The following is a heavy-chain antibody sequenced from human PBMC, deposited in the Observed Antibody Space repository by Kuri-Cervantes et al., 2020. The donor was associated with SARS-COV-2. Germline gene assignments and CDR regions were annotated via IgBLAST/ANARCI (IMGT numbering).Heavy chain of an antibody. CDR1: GGSISSYY. CDR2: IYTSGST. Sequence: GSLRLSCTVSGGSISSYYWSWIRQPAGKGLEWIGRIYTSGSTNYNPSLKSRVTMSVDTSKNQFSLKLSSVTAADTAVYYCARHEGWFPLWLPFDYWGQGTLVTVSS. J-gene: IGHJ4*02. D-gene: IGHD5-18*01. CDR3: ARHEGWFPLWLPFDY. V-gene: IGHV4-4*07.